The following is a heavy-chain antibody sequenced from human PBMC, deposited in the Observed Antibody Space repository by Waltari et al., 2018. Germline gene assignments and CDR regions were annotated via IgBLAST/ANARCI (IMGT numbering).Heavy chain of an antibody. V-gene: IGHV4-59*01. J-gene: IGHJ6*02. CDR3: ARVESSSWYGAYYYYYGMDV. CDR1: GGSISRYY. CDR2: IYYSGST. D-gene: IGHD6-13*01. Sequence: QVQLQESGPGLVKPSETLSLTCPVTGGSISRYYWSWIRQPPGTGMEWIGYIYYSGSTNYNPSLKSRVTISVDTSKNQFSLKLSSVTAADTAVYYCARVESSSWYGAYYYYYGMDVWGQGTTVTVSS.